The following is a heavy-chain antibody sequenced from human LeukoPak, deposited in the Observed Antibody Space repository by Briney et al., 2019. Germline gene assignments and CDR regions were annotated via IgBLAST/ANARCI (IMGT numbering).Heavy chain of an antibody. D-gene: IGHD2-15*01. J-gene: IGHJ3*02. CDR1: GGSFSSYT. V-gene: IGHV1-69*06. Sequence: SVKVSCMDPGGSFSSYTISWVRPAPRQGREWMGRIIPIFGTANYAQKFQGRVTITADKSTSTAYMELSSLRSEDTAVYYCARGWRYCSGGSCYSDAFDIWGQGTMVTVSS. CDR3: ARGWRYCSGGSCYSDAFDI. CDR2: IIPIFGTA.